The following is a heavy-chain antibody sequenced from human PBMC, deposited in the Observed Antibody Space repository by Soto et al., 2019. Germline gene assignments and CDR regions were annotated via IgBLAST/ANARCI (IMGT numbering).Heavy chain of an antibody. D-gene: IGHD2-15*01. Sequence: SVKGSCKASGGTFRSYAISWVGQAPGQGLEWMGGIIPIFGTANYAQKFQGRVTITADESTSTAYMELSSLRSEDTAVYYCAVSGGSRYFDYWRQGTLVTVSS. CDR2: IIPIFGTA. V-gene: IGHV1-69*01. CDR3: AVSGGSRYFDY. CDR1: GGTFRSYA. J-gene: IGHJ4*02.